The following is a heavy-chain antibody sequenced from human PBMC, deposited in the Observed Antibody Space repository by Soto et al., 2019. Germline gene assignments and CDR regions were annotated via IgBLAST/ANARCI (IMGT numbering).Heavy chain of an antibody. CDR3: ARLTPPGSSSWCPAWYFDL. Sequence: SETLSLTCAVSGGSISSGGYSWSWIRQPPGKGLEWIGYIYHSGSTYYNPSLKSRVTISVDRSKNQFSLKLNSVTAADTAVYYCARLTPPGSSSWCPAWYFDLWGRGTLVTV. CDR2: IYHSGST. D-gene: IGHD6-13*01. J-gene: IGHJ2*01. CDR1: GGSISSGGYS. V-gene: IGHV4-30-2*01.